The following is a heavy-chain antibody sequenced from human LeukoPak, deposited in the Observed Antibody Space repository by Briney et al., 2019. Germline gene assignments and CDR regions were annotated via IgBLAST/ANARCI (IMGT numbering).Heavy chain of an antibody. CDR1: GFTFSSYA. V-gene: IGHV3-30*04. J-gene: IGHJ4*02. Sequence: GRSLRLSCAASGFTFSSYAMHWVRQAPGKGLEWVAVISYDGSNKYYADSVKGRFTISRDNSKNTLYLQMNSLRAEDTAVYYCAREARGPHIVVATAALDYWGQGTLVTVSS. D-gene: IGHD2-21*02. CDR2: ISYDGSNK. CDR3: AREARGPHIVVATAALDY.